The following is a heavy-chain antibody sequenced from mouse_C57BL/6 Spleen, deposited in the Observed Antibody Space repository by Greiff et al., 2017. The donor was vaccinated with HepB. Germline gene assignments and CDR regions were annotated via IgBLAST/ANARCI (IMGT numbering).Heavy chain of an antibody. Sequence: VQLQQPGAELVRPGSSVKLSCKASGYTFTSYWMHWVKQRPIQGLEWIGNIDPSDSETHYNQKFKDKATLTVDKSSSTAYMQLSSLTSEDSAVYYCAREQLRLAYYFDYWGQGTTLTVSS. CDR1: GYTFTSYW. V-gene: IGHV1-52*01. J-gene: IGHJ2*01. D-gene: IGHD3-2*02. CDR2: IDPSDSET. CDR3: AREQLRLAYYFDY.